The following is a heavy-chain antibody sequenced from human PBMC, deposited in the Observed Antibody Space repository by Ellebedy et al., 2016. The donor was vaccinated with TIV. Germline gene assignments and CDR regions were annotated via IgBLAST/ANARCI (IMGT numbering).Heavy chain of an antibody. Sequence: ASVKVSCKASGYTFTDYPMNWVRQAPGQGLEWLGWINMKTGNPTYAQGFTGRFVFSLDPTVRTAYLQIDSLKAEDTAVYYCARDSRYNWNDWDFYHMDVWGKGTTVTVSS. CDR2: INMKTGNP. D-gene: IGHD1-1*01. V-gene: IGHV7-4-1*01. CDR1: GYTFTDYP. J-gene: IGHJ6*03. CDR3: ARDSRYNWNDWDFYHMDV.